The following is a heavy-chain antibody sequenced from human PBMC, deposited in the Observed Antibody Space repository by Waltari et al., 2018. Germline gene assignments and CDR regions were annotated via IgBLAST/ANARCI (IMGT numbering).Heavy chain of an antibody. J-gene: IGHJ4*02. D-gene: IGHD2-15*01. CDR1: GYSFSSYW. CDR2: IYPGDSDT. V-gene: IGHV5-51*01. Sequence: EVQLVQSGAEVKKPGESLKISCKGSGYSFSSYWIAWVRKMPGKGLEWMGIIYPGDSDTRYSPSFQGQVSISADKSINTAYLQWNSLKASDTTMYYCARRYCSGGSCYLAYWGQGTLVTVSS. CDR3: ARRYCSGGSCYLAY.